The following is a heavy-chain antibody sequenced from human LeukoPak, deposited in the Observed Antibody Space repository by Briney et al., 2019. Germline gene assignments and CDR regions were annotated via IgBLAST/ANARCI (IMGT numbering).Heavy chain of an antibody. D-gene: IGHD2-2*01. J-gene: IGHJ4*02. CDR2: ISYDGSNK. CDR3: AKDGEDIVVVLALYYFDY. CDR1: GFTFSSYG. V-gene: IGHV3-30*18. Sequence: GGSLRLSCAASGFTFSSYGMHWVRQAPGKGLEWVTGISYDGSNKYYADSVKGRFTISRDNSKNTLYLQMNSLRSEDTAVYYCAKDGEDIVVVLALYYFDYWGQGALGSVSS.